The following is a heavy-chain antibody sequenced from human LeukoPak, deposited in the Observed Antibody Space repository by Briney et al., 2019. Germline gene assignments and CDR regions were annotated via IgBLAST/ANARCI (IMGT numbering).Heavy chain of an antibody. CDR3: AREQDGYYGSGSYSVYYYYGMDV. CDR2: ISAYNGNT. J-gene: IGHJ6*02. V-gene: IGHV1-18*01. D-gene: IGHD3-10*01. Sequence: ASVKVSCKASGYTFTSYGISWVRQAPGQGLEWMGWISAYNGNTNYAQKLQGRATMTTDTSTSTAYMELRSLRSDDTAVYYCAREQDGYYGSGSYSVYYYYGMDVWGQGTTVTVSS. CDR1: GYTFTSYG.